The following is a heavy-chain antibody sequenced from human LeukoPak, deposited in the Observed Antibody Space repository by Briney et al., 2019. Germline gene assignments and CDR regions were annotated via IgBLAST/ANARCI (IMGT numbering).Heavy chain of an antibody. CDR2: LSSDGTNT. Sequence: GGSLRLSCAASGFTVSDYWMYWVRQAPGKGLVCVARLSSDGTNTRYADSVKGRFTISRDSAKNTLYLQMNSLRAEDTAVYYCARDQRYCSSSSCPWEPFDYWGQGTLVTVSS. V-gene: IGHV3-74*01. CDR3: ARDQRYCSSSSCPWEPFDY. J-gene: IGHJ4*02. D-gene: IGHD2-2*01. CDR1: GFTVSDYW.